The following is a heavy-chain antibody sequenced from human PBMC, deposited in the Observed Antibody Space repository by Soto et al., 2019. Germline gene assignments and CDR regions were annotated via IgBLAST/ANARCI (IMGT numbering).Heavy chain of an antibody. Sequence: SETLSLTYAVCSGSISSGGYSWSWIRQPPGKGLEWIGYIYHSGSTYYNPSLKSRVTISVDRSKNQFSLKLSSVTAADTAVYYCARGPTFGRWGQGTLVTVSS. CDR2: IYHSGST. J-gene: IGHJ4*02. CDR1: SGSISSGGYS. D-gene: IGHD3-3*01. V-gene: IGHV4-30-2*01. CDR3: ARGPTFGR.